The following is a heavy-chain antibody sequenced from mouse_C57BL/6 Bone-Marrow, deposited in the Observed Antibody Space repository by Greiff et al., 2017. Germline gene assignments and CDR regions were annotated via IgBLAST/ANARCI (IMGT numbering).Heavy chain of an antibody. Sequence: VHLVESGAELARPGASVKLSCKASGYTFTSYGISWVKQRTGQGLEWIGEIYPRSGNTYYNEKFKGKATLTADKSSSTAYMELRSLTSEDSAVYFCAREIYYYGKGYFDVWGTGTTVTVSS. D-gene: IGHD1-1*01. V-gene: IGHV1-81*01. CDR1: GYTFTSYG. J-gene: IGHJ1*03. CDR2: IYPRSGNT. CDR3: AREIYYYGKGYFDV.